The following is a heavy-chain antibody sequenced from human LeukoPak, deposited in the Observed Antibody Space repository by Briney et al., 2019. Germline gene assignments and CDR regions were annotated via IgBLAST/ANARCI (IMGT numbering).Heavy chain of an antibody. CDR1: GFTFSSYS. CDR2: ISSSSSTI. J-gene: IGHJ6*03. Sequence: GGSLRLSCAAPGFTFSSYSMNWVRQAPGKGLEWVSYISSSSSTIYYADSVKGRFTISRDNAKNSLYLQMNSLRAEDTAVYYCASHPRYYMDVWGKGTTVTVSS. CDR3: ASHPRYYMDV. V-gene: IGHV3-48*04.